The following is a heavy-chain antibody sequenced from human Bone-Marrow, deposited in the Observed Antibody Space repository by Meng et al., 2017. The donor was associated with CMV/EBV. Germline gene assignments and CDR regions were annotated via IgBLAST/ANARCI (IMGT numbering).Heavy chain of an antibody. Sequence: ASVKVSCKAAGYTFSNYGISWVRQAPGQGLEWMGWIIAYNGNTNYVQKLQGRVTITRDMSTSTAYMELSSLRSEDTAVYYCAADQFLGGSYTYFDYWGQGTLVTVSS. CDR1: GYTFSNYG. J-gene: IGHJ4*02. CDR3: AADQFLGGSYTYFDY. CDR2: IIAYNGNT. V-gene: IGHV1-18*01. D-gene: IGHD1-26*01.